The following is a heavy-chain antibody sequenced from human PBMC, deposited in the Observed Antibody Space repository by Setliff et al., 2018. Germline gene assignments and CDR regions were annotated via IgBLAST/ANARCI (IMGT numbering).Heavy chain of an antibody. Sequence: GASVKVSCKASGATFSSYGISWVRQAPGQGLEWMGGTIPTFGTTNYAQKFQGRVTIITDESTSTAYMELSSLTSADTAVYYCAREGVDTRSSTDYRYYMDVWGKGTTVTVSS. D-gene: IGHD5-18*01. CDR1: GATFSSYG. V-gene: IGHV1-69*05. CDR3: AREGVDTRSSTDYRYYMDV. CDR2: TIPTFGTT. J-gene: IGHJ6*03.